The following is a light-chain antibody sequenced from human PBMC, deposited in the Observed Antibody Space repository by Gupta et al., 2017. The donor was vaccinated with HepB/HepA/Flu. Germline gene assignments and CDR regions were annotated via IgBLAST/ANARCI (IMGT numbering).Light chain of an antibody. CDR2: CNN. V-gene: IGLV3-19*01. CDR1: SLGSYY. Sequence: SSELTQDAAVSVALGQTVRITCQGDSLGSYYASWYQQKPGQDPVRVIVCNNNRPSGIKDRGLCYSPGNNASSQTNGDQTEEEADDYCNYADSSSNLCVFGGGTKITVL. J-gene: IGLJ3*02. CDR3: NYADSSSNLCV.